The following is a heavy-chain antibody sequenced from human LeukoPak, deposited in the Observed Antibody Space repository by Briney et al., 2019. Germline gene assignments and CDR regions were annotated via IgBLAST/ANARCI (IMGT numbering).Heavy chain of an antibody. CDR1: GFTFSNYW. CDR3: ARDRGHSGYDFDY. V-gene: IGHV3-7*01. CDR2: IKQDGSEI. J-gene: IGHJ4*02. D-gene: IGHD5-12*01. Sequence: GGSLRFSGAASGFTFSNYWMGWVRQAPGKGLEWVANIKQDGSEIYYVDSVKGRFTISRDTAKDSLYLQINSLRAEDTAVYYCARDRGHSGYDFDYWGQGTLVTVSS.